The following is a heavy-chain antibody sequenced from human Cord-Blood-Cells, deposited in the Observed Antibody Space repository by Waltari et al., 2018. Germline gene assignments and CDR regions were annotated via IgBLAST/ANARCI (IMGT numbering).Heavy chain of an antibody. CDR1: GGSFSGYY. J-gene: IGHJ5*02. D-gene: IGHD2-2*01. Sequence: QVQLQQWGAGLLKPSETLSLNCAVYGGSFSGYYWSWIRQPPGKGLEWIGEINHSGSTNYNPSLKSRVTISVDTSKNQFSRKLSSVTAADTAVYYCARDRARVVPAARRGIGNWFDPWGQGTLVTVSS. CDR3: ARDRARVVPAARRGIGNWFDP. V-gene: IGHV4-34*01. CDR2: INHSGST.